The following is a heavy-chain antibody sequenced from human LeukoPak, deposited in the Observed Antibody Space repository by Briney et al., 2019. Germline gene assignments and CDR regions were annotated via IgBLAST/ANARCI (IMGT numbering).Heavy chain of an antibody. D-gene: IGHD5-24*01. CDR3: ARSPLESRLRGDNFFCDY. CDR2: VYYSGGT. Sequence: PSETLSLICSVSGASVIHSYWAWFRRTPGKGLEWIGFVYYSGGTNLNPSLKSRVTLSLDTSRNQFSMNLTSVTAADTAMYYCARSPLESRLRGDNFFCDYWGQGMLVTVSS. V-gene: IGHV4-59*08. J-gene: IGHJ4*02. CDR1: GASVIHSY.